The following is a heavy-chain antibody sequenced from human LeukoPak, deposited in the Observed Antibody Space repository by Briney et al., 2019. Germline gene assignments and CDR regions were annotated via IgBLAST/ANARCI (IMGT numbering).Heavy chain of an antibody. CDR3: AKVGAMVRGFFDY. D-gene: IGHD3-10*01. J-gene: IGHJ4*02. CDR1: GFTVSSNY. CDR2: LYHDGGT. V-gene: IGHV3-53*01. Sequence: PGGSLRLSCAASGFTVSSNYMSWVRQAPGKGLEYVSVLYHDGGTYSADSVKGRFTISRDNSKNTLYLQMNSLRAEDTAVYYCAKVGAMVRGFFDYWGQGTLVTVSS.